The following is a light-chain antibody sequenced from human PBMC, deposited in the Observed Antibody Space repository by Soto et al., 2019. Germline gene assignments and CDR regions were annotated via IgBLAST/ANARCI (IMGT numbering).Light chain of an antibody. J-gene: IGKJ4*01. V-gene: IGKV3-20*01. CDR2: GAS. CDR3: QKYGSSLLT. CDR1: QSVSSEK. Sequence: EIVLTQSPGTLSLSPGERASLSCRASQSVSSEKLAWYQQKPGQAPRLLIFGASGRATGIPERFSGSGSGTDFSLTISRLEPEDSAVYYCQKYGSSLLTFGGGTKVDIK.